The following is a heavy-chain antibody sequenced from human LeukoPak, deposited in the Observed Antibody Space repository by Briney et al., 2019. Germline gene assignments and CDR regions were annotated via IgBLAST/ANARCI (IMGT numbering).Heavy chain of an antibody. V-gene: IGHV3-48*03. J-gene: IGHJ5*02. CDR3: AREDDYSTFDP. CDR1: GFTFSSYE. Sequence: GGSLRLSWAASGFTFSSYEMNWVRQAPGKGLEWVSYISSSGSTIYYADSVKGRFTISRDNAKNSLYLQMNSLRAEDTAVYYCAREDDYSTFDPWGQGTLVTVSS. D-gene: IGHD4-11*01. CDR2: ISSSGSTI.